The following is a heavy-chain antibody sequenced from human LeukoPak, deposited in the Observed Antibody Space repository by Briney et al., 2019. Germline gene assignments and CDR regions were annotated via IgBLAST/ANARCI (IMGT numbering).Heavy chain of an antibody. V-gene: IGHV4-59*01. Sequence: TSETLSLTCTVSGGSISGYYWSWIRQPPGKGLEWIGYIYYSGSTNYNPSLKSRVTISVDTSKNQFSLKLSSVTAADTAVYYCARGIYCTSSGCYYYFDYWGQGTLVTVSS. J-gene: IGHJ4*02. CDR3: ARGIYCTSSGCYYYFDY. D-gene: IGHD2-2*01. CDR2: IYYSGST. CDR1: GGSISGYY.